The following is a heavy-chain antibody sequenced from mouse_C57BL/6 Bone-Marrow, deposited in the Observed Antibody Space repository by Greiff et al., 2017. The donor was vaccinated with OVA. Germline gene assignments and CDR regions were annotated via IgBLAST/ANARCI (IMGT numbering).Heavy chain of an antibody. CDR2: INPYNGGT. Sequence: VQLKESGPVLVKPGASVKMSCKASGYTFTDYYMNWVKQSHGKSLEWIGVINPYNGGTSYNQKFKGKATLTVDKSSSTAYMELNSLTSEDSAVYYCANYYDYGYWYFDVWGTGTTVTVSS. D-gene: IGHD2-4*01. CDR1: GYTFTDYY. J-gene: IGHJ1*03. CDR3: ANYYDYGYWYFDV. V-gene: IGHV1-19*01.